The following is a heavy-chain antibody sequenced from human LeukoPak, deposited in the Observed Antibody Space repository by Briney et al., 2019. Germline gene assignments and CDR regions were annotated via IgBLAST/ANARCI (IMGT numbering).Heavy chain of an antibody. V-gene: IGHV3-48*03. CDR1: GFTFSNYE. CDR3: ATVGGPMVRGVIIPQVFDH. Sequence: GGSLRLSCAASGFTFSNYEMNWVRQAPGKGLGWVSYISGSDTTYYADSVKGRFTVSRDNAKNSLYLQMNSLRAEDTAVYYCATVGGPMVRGVIIPQVFDHWGQGTLVTVSS. CDR2: ISGSDTT. D-gene: IGHD3-10*01. J-gene: IGHJ4*02.